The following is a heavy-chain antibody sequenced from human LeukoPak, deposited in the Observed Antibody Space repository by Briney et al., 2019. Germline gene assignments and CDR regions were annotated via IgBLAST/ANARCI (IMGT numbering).Heavy chain of an antibody. CDR2: IHYSGST. J-gene: IGHJ5*02. Sequence: SETLSLTCTVSGGSISGSSYYWGWIRQPPGKGLEWIASIHYSGSTYYNPSLKSRVTISVDTSKNQFSLKLGSVTAADTAAYYCARRDTTGRIGRFDPWGQGTLVTVSS. CDR1: GGSISGSSYY. D-gene: IGHD1-1*01. V-gene: IGHV4-39*01. CDR3: ARRDTTGRIGRFDP.